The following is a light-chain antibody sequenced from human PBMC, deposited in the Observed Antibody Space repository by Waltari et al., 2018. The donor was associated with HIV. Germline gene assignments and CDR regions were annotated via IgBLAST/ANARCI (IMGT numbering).Light chain of an antibody. CDR1: SSNIGSNY. CDR3: AAWDDSLSGAV. CDR2: RNN. J-gene: IGLJ7*01. Sequence: QSVLTQPPSASGTPGQRVTISCSGRSSNIGSNYVYWYQQLPGTAPKLLIYRNNQRPSGVPDRFSGSKSGTSASLAISGLRSEDEADYYCAAWDDSLSGAVFGGGTQLTVL. V-gene: IGLV1-47*01.